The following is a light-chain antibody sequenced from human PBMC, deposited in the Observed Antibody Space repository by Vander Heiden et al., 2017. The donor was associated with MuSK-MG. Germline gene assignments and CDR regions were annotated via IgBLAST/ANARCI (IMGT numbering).Light chain of an antibody. CDR2: AAS. CDR3: QQSYSTPWT. J-gene: IGKJ1*01. Sequence: DIQMTQSPSSLSASVGDRVTITCRASQSIRNYLNWYQQKPGKAPKFLIHAASNLQSGVPSRFSGSGSGTDFTLTISSLQPEDFATYYCQQSYSTPWTFGQGTKVEIK. CDR1: QSIRNY. V-gene: IGKV1-39*01.